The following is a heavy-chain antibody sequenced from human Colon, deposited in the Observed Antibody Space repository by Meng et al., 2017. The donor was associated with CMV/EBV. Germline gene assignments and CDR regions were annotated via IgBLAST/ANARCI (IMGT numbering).Heavy chain of an antibody. CDR2: IRSDGSAT. CDR3: VRSSGWSLFDY. CDR1: GYTFSDYY. V-gene: IGHV1-2*02. J-gene: IGHJ4*02. D-gene: IGHD6-19*01. Sequence: QGQVMQSGAGVKEPGASVKVSCKTSGYTFSDYYMHWVRQAPGQGLEWMGWIRSDGSATNYAQKFRGRVTMTRDASVSTAYMELSGLTSDDTAVYFCVRSSGWSLFDYWGPGALVTVSS.